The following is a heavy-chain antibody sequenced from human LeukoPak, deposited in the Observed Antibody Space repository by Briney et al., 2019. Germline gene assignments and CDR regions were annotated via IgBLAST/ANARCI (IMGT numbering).Heavy chain of an antibody. CDR2: IWYDGTSK. CDR3: ARDFDWSDVGGTAAIRRGYYGSGSYYNYYFDY. V-gene: IGHV3-33*01. Sequence: PGGSLRLSCAASGFSLSAYGVHWVRQAPGKGLEWVAVIWYDGTSKDYADSVKGRFTFSRDNSKNTLYLQMNSLRAEDTAVYYCARDFDWSDVGGTAAIRRGYYGSGSYYNYYFDYWGQGTLVTVYS. CDR1: GFSLSAYG. D-gene: IGHD3-10*01. J-gene: IGHJ4*02.